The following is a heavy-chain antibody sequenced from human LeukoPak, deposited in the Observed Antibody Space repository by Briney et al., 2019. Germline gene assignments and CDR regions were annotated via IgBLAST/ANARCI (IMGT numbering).Heavy chain of an antibody. CDR1: GYTFTSYA. J-gene: IGHJ4*02. D-gene: IGHD2-2*01. Sequence: ASVKVSCKASGYTFTSYAMNWVRQAPGQGLEWMGWISAYNGNTNYAQKLQGRVTMTTDTSTSTAYMELRSLRSDDTAVYYCARDCSSTSCYLDYWGQGTLVTVSS. CDR2: ISAYNGNT. V-gene: IGHV1-18*01. CDR3: ARDCSSTSCYLDY.